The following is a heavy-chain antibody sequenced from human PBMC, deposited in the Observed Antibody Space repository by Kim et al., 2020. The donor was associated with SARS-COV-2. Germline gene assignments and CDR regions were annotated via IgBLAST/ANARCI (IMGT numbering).Heavy chain of an antibody. CDR3: ARDLEAYCGGDCPSPVYYGMDV. CDR1: GGSISSGGYY. V-gene: IGHV4-31*03. J-gene: IGHJ6*02. D-gene: IGHD2-21*02. CDR2: IYYSGST. Sequence: SETLSLTCTVSGGSISSGGYYWSWIRQHPGKGLEWIGYIYYSGSTYYNPSLKSRVTISVDTSKNQFSLKLSSVTAADTAVYYCARDLEAYCGGDCPSPVYYGMDVWGQGTTVTVSS.